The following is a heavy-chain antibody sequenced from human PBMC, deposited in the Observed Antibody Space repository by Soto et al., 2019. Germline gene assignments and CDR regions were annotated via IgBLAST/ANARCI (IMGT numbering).Heavy chain of an antibody. J-gene: IGHJ4*01. Sequence: ASVKVSCKSSGYPFTSHYMHWVRQVPGQGLEWMGMIDPSGGATTYAQKFQGRVTITRDTSTTTVYMELSSLRPEDTAVYSCSRGLWQWLFDYWG. V-gene: IGHV1-46*03. CDR2: IDPSGGAT. D-gene: IGHD6-19*01. CDR1: GYPFTSHY. CDR3: SRGLWQWLFDY.